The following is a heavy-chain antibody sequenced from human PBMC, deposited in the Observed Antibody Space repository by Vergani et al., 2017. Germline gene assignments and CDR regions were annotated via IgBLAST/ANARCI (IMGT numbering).Heavy chain of an antibody. Sequence: EVQLVQSGAEVKKPGESLRISCKGSGYSFTSYWISWVRQMPGKGLEWMGRIDPSDSYTNYSPSFQGHVAFAADKSISTAYLQWSSLKASDTAMYYCARGWGGDCYSKDNWFDPWGQGTLVTVSS. V-gene: IGHV5-10-1*03. CDR2: IDPSDSYT. CDR1: GYSFTSYW. CDR3: ARGWGGDCYSKDNWFDP. D-gene: IGHD2-21*02. J-gene: IGHJ5*02.